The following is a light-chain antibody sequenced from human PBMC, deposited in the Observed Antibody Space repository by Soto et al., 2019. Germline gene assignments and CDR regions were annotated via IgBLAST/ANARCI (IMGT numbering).Light chain of an antibody. Sequence: DIHMTQSPSYLSASIGYRFTITCEASRHVGNYVNWYQQKPVKAPNVLIYDASQLETGVPSRFSGSGSGTDFTFTISSLQPEDIETYFCQQYDNLPRTFGGGTKVDIK. CDR1: RHVGNY. V-gene: IGKV1-33*01. CDR2: DAS. CDR3: QQYDNLPRT. J-gene: IGKJ4*01.